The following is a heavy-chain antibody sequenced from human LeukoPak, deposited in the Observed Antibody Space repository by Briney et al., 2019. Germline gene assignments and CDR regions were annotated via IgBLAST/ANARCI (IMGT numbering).Heavy chain of an antibody. CDR2: IIPILGIA. CDR3: ARVDTAMVIDY. J-gene: IGHJ4*02. CDR1: GGTFSSYA. Sequence: SVKVSCKASGGTFSSYAISWVRQAPGQGLEWMGRIIPILGIANYAQKFQGRVTITADKSTSTAYTELSSLRSEDTAVYYCARVDTAMVIDYWGQGTLVTVSS. D-gene: IGHD5-18*01. V-gene: IGHV1-69*04.